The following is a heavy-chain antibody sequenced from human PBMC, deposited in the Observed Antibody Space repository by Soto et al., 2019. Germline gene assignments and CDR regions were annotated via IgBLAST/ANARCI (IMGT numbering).Heavy chain of an antibody. J-gene: IGHJ4*02. CDR1: GGTFSSYA. CDR2: IIPIFGTA. V-gene: IGHV1-69*13. Sequence: SVKVSCKASGGTFSSYAISWVRQAPGQGLEWMGGIIPIFGTANYAQKFQGRVTITADESTSTAYMELSSLRSEDTAVYYCARDRGYDYVWGSYRELDYFDYWGQGTLVTVSS. CDR3: ARDRGYDYVWGSYRELDYFDY. D-gene: IGHD3-16*02.